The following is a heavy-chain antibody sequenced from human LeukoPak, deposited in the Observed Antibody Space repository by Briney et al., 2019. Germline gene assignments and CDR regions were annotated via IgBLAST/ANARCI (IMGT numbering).Heavy chain of an antibody. J-gene: IGHJ4*02. CDR1: GFTFSSYS. D-gene: IGHD6-13*01. Sequence: GGSLRLSCAASGFTFSSYSMEWVRQAPGKGLEWVSSISSSSSYIYYADSVKGRFTISRVNAKNSLYLQMNSLRAEDTAVYYCARVWGIAAAGKYYFDYWGQGTLVTVSS. CDR2: ISSSSSYI. V-gene: IGHV3-21*01. CDR3: ARVWGIAAAGKYYFDY.